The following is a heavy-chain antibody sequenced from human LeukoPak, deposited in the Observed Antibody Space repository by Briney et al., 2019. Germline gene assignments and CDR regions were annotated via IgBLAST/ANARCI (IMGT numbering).Heavy chain of an antibody. Sequence: PGGSLRLSCAASGFTFSSYAMSWVRQAPGKGLEWVSAISGSGGSTYYAGSVKGRFTISRDNSKNTLYLQMNSLRAEDTAVYYCAKLWFGELEPDWGSWGQGTLVTVSS. CDR1: GFTFSSYA. CDR3: AKLWFGELEPDWGS. CDR2: ISGSGGST. J-gene: IGHJ4*02. V-gene: IGHV3-23*01. D-gene: IGHD3-10*01.